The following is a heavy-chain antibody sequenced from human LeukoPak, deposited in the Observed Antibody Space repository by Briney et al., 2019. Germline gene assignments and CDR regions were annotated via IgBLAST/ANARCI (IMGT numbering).Heavy chain of an antibody. CDR2: IYYSGST. CDR1: GGSISSYY. V-gene: IGHV4-59*12. J-gene: IGHJ6*02. Sequence: SETLSLTCTVSGGSISSYYWSWIRQPPGKGLEWIGYIYYSGSTNYNPSLKSRVTISVDTSKNQFSLKLSSVTAADTAVYYCASLGQWLLPGDYYYGMDVWGQGTTVTVSS. CDR3: ASLGQWLLPGDYYYGMDV. D-gene: IGHD3-22*01.